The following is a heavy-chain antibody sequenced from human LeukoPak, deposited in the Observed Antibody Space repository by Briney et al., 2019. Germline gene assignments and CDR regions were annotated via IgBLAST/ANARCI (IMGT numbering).Heavy chain of an antibody. CDR1: GGSISSYY. V-gene: IGHV4-59*01. Sequence: SETLSLTCTVSGGSISSYYWRWIRQPPGKALEWIGYIYYSGSTNYNPSLKSRVTISVDTSKNQFSLKLSSVTAADTAVYYCARSLDYYDSSGYYSGGIGYWGQGTLVTVSS. CDR3: ARSLDYYDSSGYYSGGIGY. CDR2: IYYSGST. D-gene: IGHD3-22*01. J-gene: IGHJ4*02.